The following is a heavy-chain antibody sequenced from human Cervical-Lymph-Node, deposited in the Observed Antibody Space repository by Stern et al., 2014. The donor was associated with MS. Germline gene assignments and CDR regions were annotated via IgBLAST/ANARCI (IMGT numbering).Heavy chain of an antibody. Sequence: VHLVESGAGMKKPGSSVKVSCKASGGSFRSYAVNWVRQAPGQAPEWMGGIVPMYGAANYAQKFQGRVTLIADESTSTAYMELISLTSEDTAVYYCTREATAHSGTFDFWGQGTLVTV. CDR1: GGSFRSYA. CDR2: IVPMYGAA. CDR3: TREATAHSGTFDF. V-gene: IGHV1-69*01. J-gene: IGHJ4*02. D-gene: IGHD1-14*01.